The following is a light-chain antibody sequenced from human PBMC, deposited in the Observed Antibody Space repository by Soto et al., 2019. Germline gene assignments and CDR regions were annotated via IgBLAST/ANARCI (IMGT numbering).Light chain of an antibody. CDR3: QVWDSRGDRPV. V-gene: IGLV3-21*02. CDR2: DDT. J-gene: IGLJ2*01. CDR1: NIRSYS. Sequence: SYELTQPPSVSVAPGQTARIACEGDNIRSYSVHWYLPRSGQAPVLVVYDDTDRPSGIPERFSGSNSGNTATLSISRVEAGDEAEYYCQVWDSRGDRPVFGGGTKLTVL.